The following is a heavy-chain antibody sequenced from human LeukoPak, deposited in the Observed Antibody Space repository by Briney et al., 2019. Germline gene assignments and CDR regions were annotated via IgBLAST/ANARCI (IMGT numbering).Heavy chain of an antibody. Sequence: PSETLSLTCTVSGYSISSGYYWGWIRQPPGKGLEWIGSIYHSGSTYYNPSLKSRVTISVDTSKNQFSLKLSSVTAADTAVYYCARMYYYDSSGYSGHFDYWGQGTLVTVSS. D-gene: IGHD3-22*01. V-gene: IGHV4-38-2*02. CDR3: ARMYYYDSSGYSGHFDY. CDR1: GYSISSGYY. J-gene: IGHJ4*02. CDR2: IYHSGST.